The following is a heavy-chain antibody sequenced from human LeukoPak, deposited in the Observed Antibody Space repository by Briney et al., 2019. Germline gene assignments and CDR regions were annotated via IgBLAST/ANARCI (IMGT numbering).Heavy chain of an antibody. CDR3: ARDIVVVVPAATSSYYYGMDV. CDR1: GGSISSGGYY. Sequence: SQTLSLTCTVSGGSISSGGYYWSWIRQHPGKGLEWIGYIYYSGSTYYNPSLKSRVTISVDTSKNQFSLKLSSVTAADTAVYYCARDIVVVVPAATSSYYYGMDVWGQGTTVTVSS. V-gene: IGHV4-31*03. J-gene: IGHJ6*02. CDR2: IYYSGST. D-gene: IGHD2-2*01.